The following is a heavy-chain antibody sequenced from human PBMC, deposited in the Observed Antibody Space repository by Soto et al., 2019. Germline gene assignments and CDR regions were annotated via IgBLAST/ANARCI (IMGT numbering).Heavy chain of an antibody. CDR1: EFTFSNFW. CDR3: VIPTRSVRGMGV. CDR2: IKGDGSVT. V-gene: IGHV3-7*03. Sequence: EVQLVESGGGLAQPGGSLRLSCAASEFTFSNFWMSWARQAPGKGLEWVANIKGDGSVTQYVASVEGRFTISRDNAKDSLYLQMNSLRVEDTALYYCVIPTRSVRGMGVWGQGTTVTVSS. D-gene: IGHD6-6*01. J-gene: IGHJ6*02.